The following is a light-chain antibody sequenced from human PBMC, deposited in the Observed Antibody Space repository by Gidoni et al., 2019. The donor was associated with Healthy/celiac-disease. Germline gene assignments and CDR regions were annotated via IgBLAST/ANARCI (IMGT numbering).Light chain of an antibody. Sequence: DIVMTQSPLSLPVTPGEPASISCRSSQSLLHSNGYNYLAWYLQKPGQSPQLLIYLGSNRASGVPGQFSCSGSSTNFTLKISRVEAEDVGVYYCMQALQIPIFTFXPXTKVDIK. V-gene: IGKV2-28*01. J-gene: IGKJ3*01. CDR2: LGS. CDR1: QSLLHSNGYNY. CDR3: MQALQIPIFT.